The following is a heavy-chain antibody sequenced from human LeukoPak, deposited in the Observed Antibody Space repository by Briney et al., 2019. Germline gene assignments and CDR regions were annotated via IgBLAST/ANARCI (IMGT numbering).Heavy chain of an antibody. V-gene: IGHV4-59*08. D-gene: IGHD3-10*01. CDR2: IYYSGST. CDR3: ASSTLVRGAVDY. J-gene: IGHJ4*02. CDR1: GGSFSRYY. Sequence: SETLSLTCTVFGGSFSRYYWSWIRQPPGKGLEWCGYIYYSGSTAYNPSLKSRVTLSVDTSKKPISLKLSSVTAADTAVYYCASSTLVRGAVDYWGQGTLVTVSS.